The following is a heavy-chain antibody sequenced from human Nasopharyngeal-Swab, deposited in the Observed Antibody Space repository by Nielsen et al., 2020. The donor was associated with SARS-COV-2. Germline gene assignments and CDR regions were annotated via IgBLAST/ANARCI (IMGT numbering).Heavy chain of an antibody. CDR2: IYYSGRT. J-gene: IGHJ5*02. Sequence: SETLSLTCAVSGGSIISGDYSWNWIRQAPGKGLEWIGYIYYSGRTNYNPSLKSRFIISVDTSKNQFSLNLRSVTAADTALYYCARGEGPWGQGTLVTVSS. V-gene: IGHV4-30-4*07. CDR3: ARGEGP. CDR1: GGSIISGDYS.